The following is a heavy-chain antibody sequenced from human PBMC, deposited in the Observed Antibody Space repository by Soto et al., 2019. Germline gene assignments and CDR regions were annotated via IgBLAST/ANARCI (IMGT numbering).Heavy chain of an antibody. CDR1: GYDFTSYG. Sequence: QGQLLQTGDEVKKPGASVRVSCRASGYDFTSYGISWVRQAPGQGLEWVSWISADNGKRDTAQKFQGRVTMTLDTSTDTAHMELGDLTSADTAVYYCARGRIVASIHDAFDIWGQGTMVAVSS. CDR3: ARGRIVASIHDAFDI. D-gene: IGHD2-21*01. V-gene: IGHV1-18*01. J-gene: IGHJ3*02. CDR2: ISADNGKR.